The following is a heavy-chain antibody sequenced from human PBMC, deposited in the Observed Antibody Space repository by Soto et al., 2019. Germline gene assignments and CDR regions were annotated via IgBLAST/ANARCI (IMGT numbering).Heavy chain of an antibody. J-gene: IGHJ4*02. CDR3: VKDRRKQQLVPGGIDY. D-gene: IGHD1-1*01. V-gene: IGHV3-64D*06. Sequence: PGGSLRLSCSASGFSFSAYAMHWVRQAPGKGLEYLSGISSNGGNTYYADSVKDRFIISRDNSKNTLWLQMSSLRGEDTAVYYCVKDRRKQQLVPGGIDYWGQGTLVTVSS. CDR2: ISSNGGNT. CDR1: GFSFSAYA.